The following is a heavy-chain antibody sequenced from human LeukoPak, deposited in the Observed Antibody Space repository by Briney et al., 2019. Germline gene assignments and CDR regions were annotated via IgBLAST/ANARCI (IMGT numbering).Heavy chain of an antibody. Sequence: SGPVLVKPTETLTLTCTVSGFSLSNARMGVSWIRQPPGNALEWLAHIFSNDEKSYSTSLKSRLTISKDTSKSQVVLAMTNMDPVDTATYYCARIYTDYGDYVSDTWGQGTLVTVSS. CDR3: ARIYTDYGDYVSDT. D-gene: IGHD4-17*01. J-gene: IGHJ5*02. CDR1: GFSLSNARMG. V-gene: IGHV2-26*01. CDR2: IFSNDEK.